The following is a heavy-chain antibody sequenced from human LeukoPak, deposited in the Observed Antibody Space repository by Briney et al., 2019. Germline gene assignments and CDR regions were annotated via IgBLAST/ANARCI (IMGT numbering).Heavy chain of an antibody. D-gene: IGHD4-11*01. J-gene: IGHJ4*02. Sequence: GGSLRLSCAASGFTFSHFGMHWVRQAPGKGLEGVAVIWNDGSNEYYADSVKGRFTISRDNSKNTVSLQMNSLRDEHTAVYYCARDAQRGFDYSNSLEYWGQGTLVTVSS. CDR3: ARDAQRGFDYSNSLEY. V-gene: IGHV3-33*01. CDR2: IWNDGSNE. CDR1: GFTFSHFG.